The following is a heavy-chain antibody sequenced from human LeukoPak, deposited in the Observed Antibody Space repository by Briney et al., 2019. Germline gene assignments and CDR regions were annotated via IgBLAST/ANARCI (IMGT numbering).Heavy chain of an antibody. J-gene: IGHJ4*02. Sequence: SETLSLTCAVYGGSFTHYYWSWIRQVPGKGLEWIGEIHHRAGTNYNPSLKSRVTISADTSKNQFSLTLRSVTAADTAVYYCARGQRFDYWGQGTLVTVSS. CDR3: ARGQRFDY. CDR2: IHHRAGT. CDR1: GGSFTHYY. V-gene: IGHV4-34*01.